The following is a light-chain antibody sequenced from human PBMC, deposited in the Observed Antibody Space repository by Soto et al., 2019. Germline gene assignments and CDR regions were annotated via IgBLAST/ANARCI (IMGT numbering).Light chain of an antibody. J-gene: IGKJ1*01. CDR2: AAS. V-gene: IGKV1-9*01. CDR1: QSIVTY. Sequence: EIRMTQSPSSLSASVGDRVTITCRASQSIVTYLNWYLQKPGKAPKLLIYAASNLQSGVPSRFSGSGSGTEFTLTISSLQPDDLATFYCQQYNSYPWTFGQGTKVDIK. CDR3: QQYNSYPWT.